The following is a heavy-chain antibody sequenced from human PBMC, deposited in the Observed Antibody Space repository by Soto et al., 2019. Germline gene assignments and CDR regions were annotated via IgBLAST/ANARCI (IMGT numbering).Heavy chain of an antibody. Sequence: QVQLVESGGGVVQPGRSLRLSRAASGFTFSSYGMHWVRQAPGKGLEWVAVISYDGSNKYYADSVKGRFTISRDNSKNTLYLQMNSLRAEDTAVYYCAKGFAPKYYYYGMDVWGQGTTVTVSS. V-gene: IGHV3-30*18. CDR2: ISYDGSNK. CDR1: GFTFSSYG. J-gene: IGHJ6*02. D-gene: IGHD3-10*01. CDR3: AKGFAPKYYYYGMDV.